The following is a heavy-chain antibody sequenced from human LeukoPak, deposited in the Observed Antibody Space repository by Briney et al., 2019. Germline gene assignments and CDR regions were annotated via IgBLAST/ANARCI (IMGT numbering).Heavy chain of an antibody. CDR1: GFTFNDYS. J-gene: IGHJ5*02. D-gene: IGHD3-3*02. Sequence: GGSLRLSCVASGFTFNDYSMHWVRQPPGKGLEWVSLLSWDGGSRHYADSVRGRFTISKDNSKNSLYLQMNSLTTEDTALYYCAKDISKRGLAIADHWGQGTLVTVSS. CDR3: AKDISKRGLAIADH. V-gene: IGHV3-43*01. CDR2: LSWDGGSR.